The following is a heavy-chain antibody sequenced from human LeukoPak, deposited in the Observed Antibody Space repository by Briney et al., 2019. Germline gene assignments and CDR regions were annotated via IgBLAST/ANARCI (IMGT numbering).Heavy chain of an antibody. D-gene: IGHD3-10*01. CDR3: ARRVPYGSGSYYNPLGY. Sequence: ASVKVSCKASGYTFTSYYMQWVRQAPGQGLEWMGIINPSGGSTSYAQKFQGRVTMTRDTSTSTVYMELSSLRSEDTAVYYCARRVPYGSGSYYNPLGYWGQGTLVTVSS. CDR1: GYTFTSYY. CDR2: INPSGGST. V-gene: IGHV1-46*01. J-gene: IGHJ4*02.